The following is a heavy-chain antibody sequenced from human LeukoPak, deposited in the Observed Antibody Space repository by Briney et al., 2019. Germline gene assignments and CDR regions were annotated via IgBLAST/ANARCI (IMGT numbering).Heavy chain of an antibody. CDR3: AKGQTWASVYFNS. D-gene: IGHD7-27*01. V-gene: IGHV3-23*01. J-gene: IGHJ4*02. CDR1: GFTFSSYA. CDR2: ISSSGDDT. Sequence: GGSLRLSCAASGFTFSSYAMSWVRQAPGKGLEYISAISSSGDDTLYADSVKGRFTIFRDNLKNTLYLQMNSLRAEDTAVYYCAKGQTWASVYFNSWGQGTLVTVSS.